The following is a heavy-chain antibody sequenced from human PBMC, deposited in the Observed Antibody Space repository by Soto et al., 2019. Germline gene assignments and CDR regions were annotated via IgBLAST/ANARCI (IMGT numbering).Heavy chain of an antibody. Sequence: HPGGSLRLSCAASGFTFSSYGMHWVRQAPGKGLEWVAVISYDGSNKYYADSVKGRFTISRDNSKNTLYLQMNSLRAEDTAVYYCAKDSGAGVITPAEYFQHWGQGTLVTVSS. V-gene: IGHV3-30*18. D-gene: IGHD3-10*01. CDR2: ISYDGSNK. CDR1: GFTFSSYG. CDR3: AKDSGAGVITPAEYFQH. J-gene: IGHJ1*01.